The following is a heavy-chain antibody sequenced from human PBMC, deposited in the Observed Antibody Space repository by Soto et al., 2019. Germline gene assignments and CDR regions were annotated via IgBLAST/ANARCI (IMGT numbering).Heavy chain of an antibody. V-gene: IGHV3-7*01. J-gene: IGHJ4*02. CDR3: GGGRAFDF. Sequence: EVPLVESGGGLVQPGGSLRLSCAASGFTFSNYWMNWVRQAPGKGLEWVANIKQDGSQQYYLDSVKGRFTVSRDNAKSSLYLQMDSLRADDTAVYYCGGGRAFDFWGQGTLVTVSS. CDR1: GFTFSNYW. CDR2: IKQDGSQQ.